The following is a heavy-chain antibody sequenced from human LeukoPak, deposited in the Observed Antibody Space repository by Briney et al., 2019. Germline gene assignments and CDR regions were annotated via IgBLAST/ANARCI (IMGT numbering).Heavy chain of an antibody. CDR3: ARGGVVTQAYYYYGMDV. D-gene: IGHD4-23*01. V-gene: IGHV3-53*01. J-gene: IGHJ6*02. CDR1: GFTVSSNY. Sequence: GGSLRLSCAASGFTVSSNYMSWVRQAPGKGLEWVSVICSGGSTYYADSVKGRFTISRDNSKNTLYLQMNSLRAEDTAVYYCARGGVVTQAYYYYGMDVWGQGTTVTVSS. CDR2: ICSGGST.